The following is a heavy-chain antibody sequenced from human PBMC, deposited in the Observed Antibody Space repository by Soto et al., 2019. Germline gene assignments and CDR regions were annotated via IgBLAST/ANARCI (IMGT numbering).Heavy chain of an antibody. CDR3: ANQTAVVYWYFDL. CDR1: GFTFSSYA. V-gene: IGHV3-64*01. D-gene: IGHD2-21*02. Sequence: EVQLVESGGGLVQPGGSLRLSCAASGFTFSSYAMHWVRQAPGKGLEYVSAISSNGGSTYYANSVKGRFTISRDNSKNTLDLQMGILKVEGMAVYYCANQTAVVYWYFDLWGRGTLVTVSS. J-gene: IGHJ2*01. CDR2: ISSNGGST.